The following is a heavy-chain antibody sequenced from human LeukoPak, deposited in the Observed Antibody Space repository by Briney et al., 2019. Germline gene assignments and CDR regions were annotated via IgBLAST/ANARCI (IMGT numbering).Heavy chain of an antibody. V-gene: IGHV3-30*02. Sequence: GGSLRLSCAASGFTFSSYGMHWVRQAPGKGLEWVAFIRYGGSNKYYADSVKGRFTISRDNSKNTLYLQMNSLRTEDTAVYYCAKLGELSPHDYWGQGTLVTVSS. D-gene: IGHD3-16*02. J-gene: IGHJ4*02. CDR3: AKLGELSPHDY. CDR1: GFTFSSYG. CDR2: IRYGGSNK.